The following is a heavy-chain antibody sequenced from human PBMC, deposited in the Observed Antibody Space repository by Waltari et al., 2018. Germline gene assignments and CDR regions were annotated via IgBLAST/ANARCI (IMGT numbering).Heavy chain of an antibody. CDR2: IIPIFGTA. CDR1: GGTFSRSA. D-gene: IGHD3-16*02. J-gene: IGHJ4*02. Sequence: QVQLVQSGAEVKKPGSSVNVSCKASGGTFSRSAISWVRHAPGQGLEWMGGIIPIFGTANYAQKFQGRVTITADESTSTAYMELSSLRSEDTAVYYCASEAYDYIWGSYRSSFDYWGQGTLVTVSS. V-gene: IGHV1-69*13. CDR3: ASEAYDYIWGSYRSSFDY.